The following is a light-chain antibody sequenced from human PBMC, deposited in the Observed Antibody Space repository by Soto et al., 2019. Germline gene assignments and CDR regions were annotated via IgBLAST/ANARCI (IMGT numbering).Light chain of an antibody. J-gene: IGKJ1*01. Sequence: DIQMTQSPSSLSASVGDRVTITCRASQSISKDLNWYQQKPGEAPMLLIYGASILQSGVPSRFSGALSGTDFTLTTTNLQPEDFATYFCQQSYSTPWTFGLGTKVDI. CDR1: QSISKD. CDR3: QQSYSTPWT. V-gene: IGKV1-39*01. CDR2: GAS.